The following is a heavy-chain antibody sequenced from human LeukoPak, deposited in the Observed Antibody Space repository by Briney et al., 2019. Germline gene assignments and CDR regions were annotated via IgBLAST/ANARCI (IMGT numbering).Heavy chain of an antibody. CDR3: ARHKDYYYYGMDV. Sequence: SETLSLTCTVSGGSISSYSWSWIRQPPGKGLEWIGYIYYSGSTNYNPSLKSRVTISVDTSKNQFSLKLSSVTAADTAVYYCARHKDYYYYGMDVWGQGTTVTVS. CDR1: GGSISSYS. CDR2: IYYSGST. V-gene: IGHV4-59*08. J-gene: IGHJ6*02.